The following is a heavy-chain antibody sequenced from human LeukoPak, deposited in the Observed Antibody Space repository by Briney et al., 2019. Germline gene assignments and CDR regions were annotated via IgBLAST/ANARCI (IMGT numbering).Heavy chain of an antibody. CDR1: GGSFSGYY. CDR3: TRQDWRRGGFRHDY. V-gene: IGHV4-34*01. Sequence: SETLSLTCAVYGGSFSGYYWTWIRQPPGEGLEWIGEINHSGSTNYNPSLESRVSISVDTSKNQFSLKLSSVTAADTAVYYCTRQDWRRGGFRHDYWGQGTLVTVSS. CDR2: INHSGST. D-gene: IGHD3-16*01. J-gene: IGHJ4*02.